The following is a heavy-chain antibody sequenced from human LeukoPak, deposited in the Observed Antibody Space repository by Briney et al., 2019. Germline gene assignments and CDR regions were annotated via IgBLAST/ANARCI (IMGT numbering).Heavy chain of an antibody. D-gene: IGHD7-27*01. CDR3: ATRKLGNDY. Sequence: SGTLSLTCAVSGGSISSSYWWTWVRQPPGKGLEWIGEIYHSGSTNYNPSLKSRLTISVDTSKNQFSLKLNSVTAADTAVYYCATRKLGNDYWGQGTLVTVSS. CDR2: IYHSGST. CDR1: GGSISSSYW. J-gene: IGHJ4*02. V-gene: IGHV4-4*02.